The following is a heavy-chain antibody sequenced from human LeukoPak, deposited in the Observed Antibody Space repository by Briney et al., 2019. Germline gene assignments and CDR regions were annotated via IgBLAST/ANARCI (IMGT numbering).Heavy chain of an antibody. CDR2: IYPGDSDT. V-gene: IGHV5-51*01. D-gene: IGHD2-2*01. J-gene: IGHJ5*02. CDR1: GFSFTSYW. Sequence: GESLKISCKGSGFSFTSYWIGWVRQMPGKGLEWMGIIYPGDSDTRYSPSFQGQVTISADQSISTAYLQWSSLKASDTAMYYCARHHSVVPLYNGFDPWGQGTLVTVSS. CDR3: ARHHSVVPLYNGFDP.